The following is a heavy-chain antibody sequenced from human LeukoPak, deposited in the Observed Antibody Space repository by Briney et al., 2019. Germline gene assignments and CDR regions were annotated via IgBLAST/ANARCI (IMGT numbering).Heavy chain of an antibody. CDR1: GFTFSSFA. CDR2: ISGNGNSA. Sequence: HPGGSLRLSCAASGFTFSSFAMSWVRQAPGKGLDWVSTISGNGNSAHFADSVKGRFIISRDNSKNTLYLQMNSLRAEDTAVYYCAKHNGDYEYGMDVWGQGTTVTVSS. D-gene: IGHD4-17*01. J-gene: IGHJ6*02. CDR3: AKHNGDYEYGMDV. V-gene: IGHV3-23*01.